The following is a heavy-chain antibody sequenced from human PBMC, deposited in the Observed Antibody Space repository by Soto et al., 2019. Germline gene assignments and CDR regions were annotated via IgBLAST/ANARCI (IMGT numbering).Heavy chain of an antibody. CDR2: VYHSGST. D-gene: IGHD6-13*01. CDR1: GGSISSSGYS. CDR3: ASSHAGAHITAAVH. V-gene: IGHV4-30-2*01. J-gene: IGHJ4*02. Sequence: QLQLQESGSGLVKPSQTLSLTCAVSGGSISSSGYSWSWIRQPPGKGLEWVGYVYHSGSTYYNPSLNSRVTLXVXRXTNQFSLKLSSVTAADTAVYYCASSHAGAHITAAVHWGQGTLVTVSS.